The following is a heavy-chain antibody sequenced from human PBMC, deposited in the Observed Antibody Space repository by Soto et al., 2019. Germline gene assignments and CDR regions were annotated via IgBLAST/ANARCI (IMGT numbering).Heavy chain of an antibody. J-gene: IGHJ1*01. CDR3: XXXXXXXXXXXXXXQH. CDR1: GFTLSSYA. V-gene: IGHV3-23*01. Sequence: EVQLLESGGGLVQPGGSLRLSCAASGFTLSSYAMSWVRQAPGKGLEWVSVISGSGGSTYYADSVKGRFTISRDNSKNTLYXQMNSXXAXXXXXXXXXXXXXXXXXXXXXXQHWGQGTLVTVSS. CDR2: ISGSGGST.